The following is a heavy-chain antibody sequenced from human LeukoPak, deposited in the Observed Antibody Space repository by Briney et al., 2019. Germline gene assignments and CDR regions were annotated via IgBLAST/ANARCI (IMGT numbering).Heavy chain of an antibody. V-gene: IGHV3-7*03. Sequence: GGSLRLSCAASGFTFSSSAMSWVRQAPGKGLEWVGHIKSDGSAQYYVDSVKGRFSISRDNAENAVYLQMNSLRVEDTALYYCAKNNGWFHLAQWGQGTLVTVSS. CDR3: AKNNGWFHLAQ. J-gene: IGHJ1*01. CDR1: GFTFSSSA. D-gene: IGHD6-19*01. CDR2: IKSDGSAQ.